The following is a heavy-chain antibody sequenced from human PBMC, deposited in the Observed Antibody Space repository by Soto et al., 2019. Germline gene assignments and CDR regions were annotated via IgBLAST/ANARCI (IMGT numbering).Heavy chain of an antibody. D-gene: IGHD1-26*01. Sequence: QVQLVESGGGVVQPGRSLRLSCAASGFSLRDYGMHWVRQAPGKGLEYVAAVSDDGSEQYYADSVRGRFTTSRDNSKNTFHLQLDSLTTGDTAVYYCATDPTGGYFHYDYWGQGALVTASS. J-gene: IGHJ4*02. CDR2: VSDDGSEQ. CDR3: ATDPTGGYFHYDY. V-gene: IGHV3-30*17. CDR1: GFSLRDYG.